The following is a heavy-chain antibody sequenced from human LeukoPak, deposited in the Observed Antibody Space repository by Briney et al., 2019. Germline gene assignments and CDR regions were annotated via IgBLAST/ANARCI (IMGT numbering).Heavy chain of an antibody. J-gene: IGHJ6*04. CDR3: AELGITMIGGV. D-gene: IGHD3-10*02. Sequence: GGSLRLSCAASGFTFSSYWMTWVRQAPGKGLEWVANIRQDGGDKHYVDSVKGRFTISRDNAKNSLFLQMNSLRAEDTAVYYCAELGITMIGGVWGKGTTVTTSS. CDR1: GFTFSSYW. V-gene: IGHV3-7*01. CDR2: IRQDGGDK.